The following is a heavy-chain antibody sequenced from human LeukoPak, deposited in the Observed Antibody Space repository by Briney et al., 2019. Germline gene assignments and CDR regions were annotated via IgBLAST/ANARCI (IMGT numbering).Heavy chain of an antibody. CDR2: ISGSGGST. CDR1: GFTFSSYA. CDR3: AKDAGDYSYYYYGMDV. V-gene: IGHV3-23*01. Sequence: GGSLRLSCAASGFTFSSYAMSWVRQAPGKGLEWVSAISGSGGSTYYADSVKGRFTISRDSSKNTLYLQMNSLRAEDMAVYYCAKDAGDYSYYYYGMDVWGKGTTVTVSS. J-gene: IGHJ6*04. D-gene: IGHD4-17*01.